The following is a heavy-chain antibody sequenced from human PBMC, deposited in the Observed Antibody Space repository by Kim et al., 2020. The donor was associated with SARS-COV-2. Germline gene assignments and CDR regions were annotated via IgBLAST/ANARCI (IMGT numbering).Heavy chain of an antibody. CDR2: ST. Sequence: STNDNPSLKSRVTRSVDTSKNQFSLKLSSVTAADTAVYYCAREWRDVFDIWGQGTMVTVSS. V-gene: IGHV4-59*01. J-gene: IGHJ3*02. CDR3: AREWRDVFDI.